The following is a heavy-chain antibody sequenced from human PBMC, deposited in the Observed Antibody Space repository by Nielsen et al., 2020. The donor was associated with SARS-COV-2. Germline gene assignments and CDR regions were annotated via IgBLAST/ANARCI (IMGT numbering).Heavy chain of an antibody. CDR1: GGSISNYY. CDR3: ARFVDTAMVKDAFDI. D-gene: IGHD5-18*01. J-gene: IGHJ3*02. Sequence: SETLSLTCTVSGGSISNYYWSWIRQPPGKGLEWIGYIYHSGSTYYNPSLKSRVTISVDRSKNQFSLKLSSVTAADTAVYYCARFVDTAMVKDAFDIWGQGTMVTVSS. V-gene: IGHV4-59*12. CDR2: IYHSGST.